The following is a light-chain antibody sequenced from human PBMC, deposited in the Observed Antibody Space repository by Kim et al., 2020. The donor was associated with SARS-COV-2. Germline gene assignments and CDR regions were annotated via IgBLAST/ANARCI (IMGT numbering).Light chain of an antibody. V-gene: IGKV3-11*01. CDR1: QSVSSY. J-gene: IGKJ2*01. CDR2: DAS. Sequence: EIVLTQSPATLSLSPGERATLSCRASQSVSSYLAWDQQKPGQAPRLLIYDASNRATGIPARFSGSGSGTGFTLTISSLEPEDFAVYCCEQGSKWPAIFWQGT. CDR3: EQGSKWPAI.